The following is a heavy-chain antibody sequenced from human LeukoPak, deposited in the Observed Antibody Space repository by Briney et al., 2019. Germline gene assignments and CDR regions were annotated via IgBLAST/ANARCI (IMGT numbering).Heavy chain of an antibody. CDR1: GFTFSSYS. CDR2: ISSSSSTI. D-gene: IGHD3-22*01. J-gene: IGHJ5*02. Sequence: GGSLRLSCAASGFTFSSYSMNWVRQAPGKGLEWVSYISSSSSTIYYADSMKGRFTISRDNAKNSLYLQMNSLRAEDTAVYYCARDTDYYDSSGYLGNWFDPWGQGTLVTVSS. CDR3: ARDTDYYDSSGYLGNWFDP. V-gene: IGHV3-48*01.